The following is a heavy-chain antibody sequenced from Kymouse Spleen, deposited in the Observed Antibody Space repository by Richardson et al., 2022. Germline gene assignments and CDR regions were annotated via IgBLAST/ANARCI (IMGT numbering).Heavy chain of an antibody. V-gene: IGHV4-59*01. D-gene: IGHD3-10*01. CDR3: ARDSALNYFDY. Sequence: QVQLQESGPGLVKPSETLSLTCTVSGGSISSYYWSWIRQPPGKGLEWIGYIYYSGSTNYNPSLKSRVTISVDTSKNQFSLKLSSVTAADTAVYYCARDSALNYFDYWGQGTLVTVSS. CDR2: IYYSGST. J-gene: IGHJ4*02. CDR1: GGSISSYY.